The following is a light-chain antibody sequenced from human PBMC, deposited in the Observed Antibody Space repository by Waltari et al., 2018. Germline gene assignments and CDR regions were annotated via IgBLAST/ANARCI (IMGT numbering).Light chain of an antibody. Sequence: QSALTQPASVSGSPGQSITISCTGTTTDHAGDNYVSWYQQHPGKAPKRLIYDVNSRPSGVSNRFSGSKSGNTASLIISGLQAEDEADYYCCSFTSSSTWVFGGGTKLTVL. CDR2: DVN. V-gene: IGLV2-14*01. CDR1: TTDHAGDNY. CDR3: CSFTSSSTWV. J-gene: IGLJ3*02.